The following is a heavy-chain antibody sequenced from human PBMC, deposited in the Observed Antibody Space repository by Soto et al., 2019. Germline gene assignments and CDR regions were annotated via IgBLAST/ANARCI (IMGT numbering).Heavy chain of an antibody. CDR3: ARSFAAARPYYYYYGMDV. CDR1: GFTFSSYS. CDR2: ISSSSSYI. D-gene: IGHD6-13*01. J-gene: IGHJ6*02. V-gene: IGHV3-21*01. Sequence: EVQLVESGGGLVKPGGSLRLSCAASGFTFSSYSMNWVRQAPGKGLEWVSSISSSSSYIYYADSVKGRFTISRDNAKNALYLQMNSLRAEDTAVYYCARSFAAARPYYYYYGMDVWGQGTTVTVSS.